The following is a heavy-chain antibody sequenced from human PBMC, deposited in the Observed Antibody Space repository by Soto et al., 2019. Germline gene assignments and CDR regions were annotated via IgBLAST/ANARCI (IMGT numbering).Heavy chain of an antibody. CDR2: ISASGGSS. Sequence: GGSLRLSCAASGFTFSDYVMSWVRQAPGKGLEWVSGISASGGSSYDVDSVRGRFTISRDNSKNTLFLQMNSLTDEDTAVYYCAKRGDYWSGFSPDWGQGTLVTAPQ. J-gene: IGHJ4*02. CDR3: AKRGDYWSGFSPD. V-gene: IGHV3-23*01. CDR1: GFTFSDYV. D-gene: IGHD3-3*01.